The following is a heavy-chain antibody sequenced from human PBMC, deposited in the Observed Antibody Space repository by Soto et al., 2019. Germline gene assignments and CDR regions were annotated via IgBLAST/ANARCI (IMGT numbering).Heavy chain of an antibody. Sequence: GGSLRLSCAASGFTFSSYWMHWVRQAPGKGLVWVSRINSDGSSTSYADSVKGRFTISRDNAKNTLYLQMNSLRAEDTAVYYCARDLRMVPAAIPFDYWGQGTLVTVSS. J-gene: IGHJ4*02. D-gene: IGHD2-2*01. V-gene: IGHV3-74*01. CDR3: ARDLRMVPAAIPFDY. CDR2: INSDGSST. CDR1: GFTFSSYW.